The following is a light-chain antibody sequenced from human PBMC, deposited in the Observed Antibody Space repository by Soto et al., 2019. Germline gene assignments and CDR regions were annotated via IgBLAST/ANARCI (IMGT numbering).Light chain of an antibody. Sequence: DIQMTQSPSTLSASVGDRVTITCRASQSISNWLAWYQQKPGKAPKLLIYKASSLESGVPSRFSGSGSGTEFTLTISSLQPDDFATYYCQQYNSFPTCGQGTKVEIK. CDR3: QQYNSFPT. CDR2: KAS. V-gene: IGKV1-5*03. CDR1: QSISNW. J-gene: IGKJ1*01.